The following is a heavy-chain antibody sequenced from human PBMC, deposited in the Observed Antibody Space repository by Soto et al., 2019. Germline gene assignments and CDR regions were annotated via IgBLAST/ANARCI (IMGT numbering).Heavy chain of an antibody. CDR2: VNPKSDDT. V-gene: IGHV1-2*02. J-gene: IGHJ5*02. Sequence: ASVKVSCKASGYPFSDNQIHWLRRAPGQGLEWMGRVNPKSDDTNYAQKFQGRVTMTRDTSIDTAYLELTGLTSDDTATYYCARKHSLDYIRWGLDPWGQGTLVTVSS. CDR1: GYPFSDNQ. D-gene: IGHD4-4*01. CDR3: ARKHSLDYIRWGLDP.